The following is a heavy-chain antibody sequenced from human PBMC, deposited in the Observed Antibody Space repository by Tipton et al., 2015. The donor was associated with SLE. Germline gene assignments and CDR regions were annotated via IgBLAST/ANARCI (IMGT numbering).Heavy chain of an antibody. CDR3: ARDSGSYYGY. CDR1: GGSISSGDYY. V-gene: IGHV4-30-4*01. J-gene: IGHJ4*02. Sequence: LRLSCTVSGGSISSGDYYWSWIRQPPGKGLEWIGYIYYSGSTYYNPSLKSRVTISVDTSKNQFSLKLSSVTAADTAVYYCARDSGSYYGYWGQGTLVTVSS. D-gene: IGHD1-26*01. CDR2: IYYSGST.